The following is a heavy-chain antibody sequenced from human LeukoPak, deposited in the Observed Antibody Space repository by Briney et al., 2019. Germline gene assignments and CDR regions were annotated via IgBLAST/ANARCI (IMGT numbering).Heavy chain of an antibody. J-gene: IGHJ6*03. CDR2: INHSGST. V-gene: IGHV4-34*01. D-gene: IGHD5-18*01. Sequence: PSEILPLTCAVYGGSFSGYYWSWIRQPPGKGLEWIGEINHSGSTNYNPSLKSRVTISVDTSKNQFSLKLSSVTAADTAVYYCARRRVQLWSHSYYYMDVWGKGTTVTVSS. CDR3: ARRRVQLWSHSYYYMDV. CDR1: GGSFSGYY.